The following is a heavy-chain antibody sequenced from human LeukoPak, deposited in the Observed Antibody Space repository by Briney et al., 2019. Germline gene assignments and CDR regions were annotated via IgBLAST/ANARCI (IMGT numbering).Heavy chain of an antibody. CDR1: GGSISSYY. Sequence: SETLSLTCTVSGGSISSYYWSWIRQPPGKGLEWIGYIYYSGSTNYNPSLKSRVTISVDTSKNQFSLKLSSVTAADTAVYYCARAAAAAGTGFWMDYWGQGTLVTVSS. D-gene: IGHD6-13*01. CDR3: ARAAAAAGTGFWMDY. J-gene: IGHJ4*02. V-gene: IGHV4-59*01. CDR2: IYYSGST.